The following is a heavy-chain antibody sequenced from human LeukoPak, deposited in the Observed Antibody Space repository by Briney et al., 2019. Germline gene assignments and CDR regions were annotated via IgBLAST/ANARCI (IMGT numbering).Heavy chain of an antibody. V-gene: IGHV3-64*01. D-gene: IGHD6-19*01. CDR2: ISHDGGKT. Sequence: PGGSLRLSCAASGFTFSIYAMLWLRQGPGQGLKYVSGISHDGGKTYFAKSVKDRFTISRDNSKNTLYLQMGNLRIEDMAVYYCARHLSGWAYDYWGQGTLVTVSS. J-gene: IGHJ4*02. CDR1: GFTFSIYA. CDR3: ARHLSGWAYDY.